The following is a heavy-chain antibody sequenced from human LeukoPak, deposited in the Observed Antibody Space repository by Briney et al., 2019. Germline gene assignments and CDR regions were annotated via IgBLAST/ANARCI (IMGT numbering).Heavy chain of an antibody. Sequence: SETLSLTCTVSGDSISRSTYYWAWIRQPPGKGLEWIGSVYYGRSPYFNPSLESRVTISVDTSKNHFSLKMSSVTAADTAVYYCARSSGTGTFSYWGQGTLVTVSS. CDR2: VYYGRSP. V-gene: IGHV4-39*02. J-gene: IGHJ4*02. D-gene: IGHD6-25*01. CDR3: ARSSGTGTFSY. CDR1: GDSISRSTYY.